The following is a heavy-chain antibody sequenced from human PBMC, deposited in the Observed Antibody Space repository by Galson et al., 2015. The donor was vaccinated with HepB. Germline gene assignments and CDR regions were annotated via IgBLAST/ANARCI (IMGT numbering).Heavy chain of an antibody. CDR3: TYDSSGPYYYRAFDY. CDR2: IKSKTDGGTT. CDR1: GFTFSNAW. D-gene: IGHD3-22*01. V-gene: IGHV3-15*07. J-gene: IGHJ4*02. Sequence: SLRLSCAASGFTFSNAWMNWVRQAPGKGLEWVGRIKSKTDGGTTDYAAPVKGRFTISRDDSKNTLYLQMNSLKTEDTAVYYCTYDSSGPYYYRAFDYWGQGTLVTVSS.